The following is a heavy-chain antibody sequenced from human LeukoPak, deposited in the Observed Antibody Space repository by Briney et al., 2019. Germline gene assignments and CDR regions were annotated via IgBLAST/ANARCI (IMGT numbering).Heavy chain of an antibody. Sequence: SVKVSCKASGGTFSSYAISWVRQAPGQGLEWMGRIIPIFGTANYAQKFQGRVTITADESTSTAYMELSSLRSEGTAVYYCAIRGYSYGSSAAFDIWGQGTMVTVSS. J-gene: IGHJ3*02. CDR3: AIRGYSYGSSAAFDI. V-gene: IGHV1-69*01. CDR2: IIPIFGTA. D-gene: IGHD5-18*01. CDR1: GGTFSSYA.